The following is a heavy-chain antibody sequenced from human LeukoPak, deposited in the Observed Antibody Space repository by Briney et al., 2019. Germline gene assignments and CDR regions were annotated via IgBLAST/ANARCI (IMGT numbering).Heavy chain of an antibody. V-gene: IGHV3-23*01. CDR3: ARHPLGYWYFDL. CDR2: ITGSGGNT. J-gene: IGHJ2*01. Sequence: AGSLRLSCDASGFTLSSYAVSWVRQAPGKGLEWVSAITGSGGNTYYAASVKGRFTISRDNSKNALYVQMNSLRAEDTAVYYCARHPLGYWYFDLWGRGTPVSVSS. CDR1: GFTLSSYA. D-gene: IGHD3-3*02.